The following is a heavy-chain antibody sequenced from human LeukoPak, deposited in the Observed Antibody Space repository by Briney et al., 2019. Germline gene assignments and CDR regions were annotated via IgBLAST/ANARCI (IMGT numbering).Heavy chain of an antibody. CDR3: ARGLPPPYGDYPIYYYGMDV. Sequence: ASVKVSCKASGYTFTSYGIRWVRQAPGQGLEWMGWISAYNGNTNYAQKLQGRVTMTTDTSTSTAYMELRSLRSDDTAVYYCARGLPPPYGDYPIYYYGMDVWGQGTTVTVSS. D-gene: IGHD4-17*01. V-gene: IGHV1-18*01. J-gene: IGHJ6*02. CDR2: ISAYNGNT. CDR1: GYTFTSYG.